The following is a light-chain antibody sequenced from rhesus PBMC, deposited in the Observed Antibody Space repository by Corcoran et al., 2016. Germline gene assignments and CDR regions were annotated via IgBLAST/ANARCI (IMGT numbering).Light chain of an antibody. J-gene: IGKJ3*01. Sequence: DIQMTQSPSALSASVGDRVTISCRASQNMYSNLAWYQQKPGKAPKLLIYAASRLQTGIPSRFSSSGSGTDFTLTISGLQTKASAAYYCQHYYDNPFTFGPGTKLYIK. CDR3: QHYYDNPFT. V-gene: IGKV1S12*01. CDR2: AAS. CDR1: QNMYSN.